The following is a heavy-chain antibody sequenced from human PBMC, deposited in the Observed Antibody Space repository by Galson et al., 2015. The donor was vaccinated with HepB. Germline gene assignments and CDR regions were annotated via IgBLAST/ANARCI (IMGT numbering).Heavy chain of an antibody. Sequence: SLRLSCAASGFTFSNYAMNWVRQAPGKGLEWVAVISYDGSNKYYVDSVKGRFTISRDNPKSTLFLQMDSLRTEDTAIYYCARSTLLTTLNPWGQGTLVTVSS. J-gene: IGHJ5*02. CDR2: ISYDGSNK. V-gene: IGHV3-30*04. CDR3: ARSTLLTTLNP. D-gene: IGHD4-17*01. CDR1: GFTFSNYA.